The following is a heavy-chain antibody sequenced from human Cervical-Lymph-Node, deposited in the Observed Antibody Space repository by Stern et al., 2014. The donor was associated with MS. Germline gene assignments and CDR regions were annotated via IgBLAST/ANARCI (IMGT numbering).Heavy chain of an antibody. J-gene: IGHJ6*02. CDR2: INPSGGST. Sequence: VKLVESGAEVKKPGASVKVSCKASGYTFTYYYMHWVRQAPGQGLAWMGIINPSGGSTSYARKFQGRVTMTRDTSTSTVYMELRSLRSEDTAVYYCAREVAGHRLGMMDVWGQGTTVTVSS. CDR1: GYTFTYYY. CDR3: AREVAGHRLGMMDV. D-gene: IGHD6-19*01. V-gene: IGHV1-46*01.